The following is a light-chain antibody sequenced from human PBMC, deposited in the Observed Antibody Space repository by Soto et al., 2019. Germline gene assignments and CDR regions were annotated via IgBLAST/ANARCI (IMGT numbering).Light chain of an antibody. J-gene: IGKJ4*02. V-gene: IGKV3-15*01. Sequence: EIVLTQSPGTLSASPGRRATLSCRASQDVPAGLAWYHQKPGQHTRLLTHGASIKATGIPALFSGNGSGTEMPLTISSRLSEVSGGYFCQQSGVWPVMFGEGTSVEI. CDR1: QDVPAG. CDR3: QQSGVWPVM. CDR2: GAS.